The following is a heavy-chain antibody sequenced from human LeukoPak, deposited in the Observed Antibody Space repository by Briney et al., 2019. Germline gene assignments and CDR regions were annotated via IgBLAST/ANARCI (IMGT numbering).Heavy chain of an antibody. V-gene: IGHV3-21*01. J-gene: IGHJ4*02. D-gene: IGHD6-13*01. CDR1: GFTFSSYS. Sequence: GGSLRLSCAASGFTFSSYSMNWVRQAPGKGLEWVSVISSGSYTIYYADSVKGQFTISRDNAKNSLYLQMNSLRAEDTAVYYCATSAVGGPNDYWGQGTLVTVSS. CDR2: ISSGSYTI. CDR3: ATSAVGGPNDY.